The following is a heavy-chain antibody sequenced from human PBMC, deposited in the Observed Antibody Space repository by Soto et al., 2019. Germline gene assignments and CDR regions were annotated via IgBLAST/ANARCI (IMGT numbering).Heavy chain of an antibody. D-gene: IGHD5-18*01. CDR3: ARYEGEEYSYGDPYFDY. CDR1: GGSISSGGYS. Sequence: PSETLSLTCAVSGGSISSGGYSWSWIRQPPGKGLEWIGYIYHSGSTYYNPSLKSRVTISVDRSKNQFSLKLSSVTAADTAVYYCARYEGEEYSYGDPYFDYWGQGTLVTVSS. V-gene: IGHV4-30-2*01. J-gene: IGHJ4*02. CDR2: IYHSGST.